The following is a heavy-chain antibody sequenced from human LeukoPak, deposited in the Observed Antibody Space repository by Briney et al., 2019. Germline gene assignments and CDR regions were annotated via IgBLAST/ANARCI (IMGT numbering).Heavy chain of an antibody. Sequence: PSGTLSLTCAVSGGSISSGGYYWSWIRQHPGKGLEWIGYIYYSGSTYYNPSLKSRITISVDTSKNQFSLKLSSVTAADTAVYYCARADSRATNAFDIWGQGTMVTVSS. CDR1: GGSISSGGYY. J-gene: IGHJ3*02. D-gene: IGHD3-22*01. CDR3: ARADSRATNAFDI. V-gene: IGHV4-31*11. CDR2: IYYSGST.